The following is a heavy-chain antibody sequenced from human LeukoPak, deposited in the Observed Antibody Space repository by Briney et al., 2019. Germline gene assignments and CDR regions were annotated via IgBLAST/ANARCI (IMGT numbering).Heavy chain of an antibody. CDR2: IHYDGINK. V-gene: IGHV3-30*02. CDR1: GFTVSSNY. CDR3: EARRLTATTEIDY. J-gene: IGHJ4*02. Sequence: QPGGSLRLSCAASGFTVSSNYMSWVRQAPGKGLEWVTFIHYDGINKYYSDSVKGRFTISRDNSKNTLYLQMNSLRPEDTAVYFCEARRLTATTEIDYWGQGTLVTVSS. D-gene: IGHD4-17*01.